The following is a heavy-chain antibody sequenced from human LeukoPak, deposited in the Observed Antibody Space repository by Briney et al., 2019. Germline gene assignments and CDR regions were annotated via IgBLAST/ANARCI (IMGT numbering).Heavy chain of an antibody. J-gene: IGHJ5*02. CDR2: IYTSGST. V-gene: IGHV4-61*02. CDR1: GGSISSGSYY. D-gene: IGHD2-15*01. CDR3: ARGYCSGGSCYSESGGFDP. Sequence: SQTLPLTCTVSGGSISSGSYYWSWIRQPAGKGLEWIGRIYTSGSTNYNPSLKSRVTISVDTSKNQFSLKLSSVTAADTAVYYCARGYCSGGSCYSESGGFDPWGQGTLVTVSS.